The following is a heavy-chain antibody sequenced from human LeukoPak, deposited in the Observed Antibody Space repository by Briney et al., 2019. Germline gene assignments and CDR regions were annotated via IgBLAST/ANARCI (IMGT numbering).Heavy chain of an antibody. J-gene: IGHJ4*02. V-gene: IGHV4-61*02. Sequence: PSETLSLTCTVSGGSISSGSYYWSWIRQPAGKGLEWIGRIYTSGSTNYNPSLKSRVTISVDTSKNQFSLKLSSVTAADTAVYFCARERYSRGWYPFEFWGQGTLVTVSS. CDR1: GGSISSGSYY. CDR3: ARERYSRGWYPFEF. CDR2: IYTSGST. D-gene: IGHD6-19*01.